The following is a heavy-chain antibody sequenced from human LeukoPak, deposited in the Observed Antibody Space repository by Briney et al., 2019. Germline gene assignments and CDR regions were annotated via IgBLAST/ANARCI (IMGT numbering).Heavy chain of an antibody. J-gene: IGHJ4*02. V-gene: IGHV4-59*01. CDR2: VYYSGST. D-gene: IGHD3-9*01. CDR3: ARETDWLFLYYFDY. CDR1: GGSISSYY. Sequence: SETLSLTCTVSGGSISSYYWSWIRQPPGKGLEWIGDVYYSGSTDYNPSLKSRVTISVDTSKNQFSLKLSSVTAADTAVYYCARETDWLFLYYFDYWGQGTLVTVSS.